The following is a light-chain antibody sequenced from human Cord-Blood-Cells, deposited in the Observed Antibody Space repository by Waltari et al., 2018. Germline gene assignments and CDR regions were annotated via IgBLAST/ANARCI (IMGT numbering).Light chain of an antibody. J-gene: IGKJ2*01. V-gene: IGKV1-39*01. Sequence: DIEGTQSPLSASASVRDRVTITCRASQSISSYLNWYQQKPGKAPKLLIYAASSLQSGVPSRFSGSGSGTDFTLTISSLQPEDFATYYCQQSYSTPYTVGQGTKLEIK. CDR2: AAS. CDR3: QQSYSTPYT. CDR1: QSISSY.